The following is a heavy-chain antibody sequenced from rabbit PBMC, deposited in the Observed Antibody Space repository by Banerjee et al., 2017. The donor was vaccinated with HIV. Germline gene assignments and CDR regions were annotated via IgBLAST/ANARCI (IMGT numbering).Heavy chain of an antibody. CDR3: ARDRDGDAGYGSLAL. D-gene: IGHD7-1*01. CDR1: GFSFSYKYV. CDR2: INTSSANT. V-gene: IGHV1S45*01. J-gene: IGHJ4*01. Sequence: QEQLVESGGGLVKPEGSLTLTCTASGFSFSYKYVMCWVRQAPGKGLEWIACINTSSANTVYASWAKGRFTISKTSSTTVTLQMTSLTVADTATYFCARDRDGDAGYGSLALWGPGTLVTVS.